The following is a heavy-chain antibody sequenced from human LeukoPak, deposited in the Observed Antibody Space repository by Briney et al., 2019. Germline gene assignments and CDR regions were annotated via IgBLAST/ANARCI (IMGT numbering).Heavy chain of an antibody. J-gene: IGHJ5*02. D-gene: IGHD6-13*01. CDR1: GYTFSNYA. CDR2: ISHNGDRI. CDR3: AKDSVAAAGTAWFDP. Sequence: GGSLRLSCAASGYTFSNYAMTWVRQAPGKRLEWVSGISHNGDRIYYADSVKGRFTISRDNSKNTLSLQMNSLRPEDTALYYCAKDSVAAAGTAWFDPWGQGTLVTVSS. V-gene: IGHV3-23*01.